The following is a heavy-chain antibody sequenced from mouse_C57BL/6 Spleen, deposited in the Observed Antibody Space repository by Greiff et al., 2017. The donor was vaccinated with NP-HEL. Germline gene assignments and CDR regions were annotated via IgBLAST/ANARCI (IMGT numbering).Heavy chain of an antibody. CDR1: GYTFTSYW. CDR2: IHPNSGST. V-gene: IGHV1-64*01. Sequence: QVQLQQPGAELVKPGASVKLSCTASGYTFTSYWMHWVKQRPGQGLEWIGMIHPNSGSTNYNEKFKSKATLTVDKSSSTAYMQLSSLTSEDSAVYYCARADYYGSLYYFDYWGQGTTLTVSS. CDR3: ARADYYGSLYYFDY. D-gene: IGHD1-1*01. J-gene: IGHJ2*01.